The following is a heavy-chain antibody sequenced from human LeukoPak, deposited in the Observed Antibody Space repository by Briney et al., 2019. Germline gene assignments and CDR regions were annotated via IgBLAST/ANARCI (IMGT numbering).Heavy chain of an antibody. V-gene: IGHV3-30-3*01. D-gene: IGHD3-3*01. CDR1: GFTFSSYA. CDR2: ISYDGSNK. CDR3: ARGGLTIFGVVTIGAFDI. J-gene: IGHJ3*02. Sequence: SGGSLRLSCAASGFTFSSYAMHWVRQAPGKGLEWVAVISYDGSNKYYADSVKGRFTISRDNSKNTLYLQMNSLRAEDTAVYYCARGGLTIFGVVTIGAFDIWGQGTMVTVSS.